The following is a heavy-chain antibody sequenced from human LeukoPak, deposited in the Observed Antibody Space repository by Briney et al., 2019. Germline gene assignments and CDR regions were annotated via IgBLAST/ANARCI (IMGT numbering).Heavy chain of an antibody. J-gene: IGHJ6*02. D-gene: IGHD1-26*01. CDR1: GYTFTSYA. CDR2: INAGNGNT. Sequence: ASVKVSCKAPGYTFTSYAMHWVRQAPGQRLEWMGWINAGNGNTKYSQKFQGRVTITRDTSASTAYMELSSLRSEDTAVYYCARDPVGWELLEAPWYYYGMDVWGQGTTVTVSS. V-gene: IGHV1-3*01. CDR3: ARDPVGWELLEAPWYYYGMDV.